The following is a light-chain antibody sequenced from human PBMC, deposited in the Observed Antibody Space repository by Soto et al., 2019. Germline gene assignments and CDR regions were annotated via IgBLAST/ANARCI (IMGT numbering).Light chain of an antibody. CDR3: QQYDNVPLT. CDR2: HAS. CDR1: QDITNY. J-gene: IGKJ4*01. Sequence: DIQMTQSPSSLSASAGDRVSISCQASQDITNYLNWYQQKPGRAPKLLIYHASNLETGVPSRFSGSKTVTNFNFTISSLQPEDVATYYCQQYDNVPLTFGGGTKVEIK. V-gene: IGKV1-33*01.